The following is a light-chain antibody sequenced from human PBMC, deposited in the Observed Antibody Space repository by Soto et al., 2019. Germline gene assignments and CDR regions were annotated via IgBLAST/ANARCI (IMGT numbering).Light chain of an antibody. CDR1: QGISSY. CDR3: QQLNSYLIT. CDR2: AAS. V-gene: IGKV1-9*01. Sequence: DIQLIQSLSFLSASVGDRVTITCRASQGISSYLAWYQQKPGKAHKLLIYAASTLQSGVPSRFSGSGSITEFTLTFRGLPPEDFATYYCQQLNSYLITSGQGTLLEIK. J-gene: IGKJ5*01.